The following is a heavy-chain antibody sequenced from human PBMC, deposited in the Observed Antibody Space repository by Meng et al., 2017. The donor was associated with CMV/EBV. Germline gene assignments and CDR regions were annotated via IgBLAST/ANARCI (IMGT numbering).Heavy chain of an antibody. V-gene: IGHV4-30-4*08. CDR1: CGSISSGDYD. CDR2: IYYSGST. D-gene: IGHD1-14*01. Sequence: ESVPRLVKPSHALSLTCSVSCGSISSGDYDWSWIRQPPGKGLECIGYIYYSGSTYYNPSLKSRDTISVDTSKNQFSLKLSSVTAADTAVYYCARVMGPNRTPYYFDYWGQGTLVTVSS. CDR3: ARVMGPNRTPYYFDY. J-gene: IGHJ4*02.